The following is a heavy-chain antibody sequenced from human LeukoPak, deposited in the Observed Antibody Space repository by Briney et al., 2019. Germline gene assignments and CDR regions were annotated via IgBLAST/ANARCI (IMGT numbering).Heavy chain of an antibody. Sequence: PSETLSLTCTASGGSISIYYWSWIRQPPGKGLEWIGYIYNSGNTNYNPSFKSRVTISEDTPKNQFSLKLSSVTAADTAVYYCVRDRELNYWGQGTLVTVSS. CDR1: GGSISIYY. CDR3: VRDRELNY. J-gene: IGHJ4*02. CDR2: IYNSGNT. V-gene: IGHV4-59*01. D-gene: IGHD3-10*01.